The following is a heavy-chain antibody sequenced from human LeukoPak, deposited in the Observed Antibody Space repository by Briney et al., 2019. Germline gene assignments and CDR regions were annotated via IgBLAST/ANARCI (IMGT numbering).Heavy chain of an antibody. CDR3: ARDRLAAAGSLPLV. CDR2: IYHSGST. CDR1: GGSISSGGYY. V-gene: IGHV4-30-2*01. J-gene: IGHJ2*01. D-gene: IGHD6-13*01. Sequence: PSQTLSLTCTVSGGSISSGGYYWSWIRQPPGKGLEWIGYIYHSGSTYYNPSLKSRVTISVDRSKNQFSLKLSSVTAADTAVYYCARDRLAAAGSLPLVWGRGTLVTVSS.